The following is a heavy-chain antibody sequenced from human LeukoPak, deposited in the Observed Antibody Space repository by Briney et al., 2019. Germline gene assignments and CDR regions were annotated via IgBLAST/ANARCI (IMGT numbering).Heavy chain of an antibody. Sequence: SETLSLTCAVYGGSFSAYYWSWIRQPPGKGLEWIGEINHSGSTNYNPSLKSRVAISVDTSRNQFSLRLSSVTAADTAVYYCARDEYNWNYEYWGQGTLVTVSS. CDR1: GGSFSAYY. V-gene: IGHV4-34*01. D-gene: IGHD1-7*01. CDR3: ARDEYNWNYEY. J-gene: IGHJ4*02. CDR2: INHSGST.